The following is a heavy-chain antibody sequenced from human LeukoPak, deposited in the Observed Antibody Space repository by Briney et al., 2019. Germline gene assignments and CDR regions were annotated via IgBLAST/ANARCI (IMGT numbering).Heavy chain of an antibody. CDR1: GYTFSGYY. D-gene: IGHD5-18*01. J-gene: IGHJ4*02. Sequence: GASVKVSCKASGYTFSGYYMHWVRQAPGQGLEWMGRINPNSGGTNYAQKFQGRVTMTRDTSISTAYMELSRLGSYDTAVYYCARGYSYGYDYWGQGTLVTVSS. V-gene: IGHV1-2*06. CDR2: INPNSGGT. CDR3: ARGYSYGYDY.